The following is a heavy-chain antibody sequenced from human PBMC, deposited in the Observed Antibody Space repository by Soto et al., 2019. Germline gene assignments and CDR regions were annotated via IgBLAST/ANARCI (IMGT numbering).Heavy chain of an antibody. CDR2: ISVSGGSI. D-gene: IGHD1-1*01. V-gene: IGHV3-23*01. J-gene: IGHJ6*02. CDR3: VKGYWKGDV. CDR1: GFTLSTYA. Sequence: EVQLLESGGGLVQPGGSLRLACAASGFTLSTYAMNWVRQAPGHGLEWVSAISVSGGSIHYADTVNGRFTIARDNSKNTLYLQMNSLRDEDTAVYHCVKGYWKGDVWGQGTTVTVSS.